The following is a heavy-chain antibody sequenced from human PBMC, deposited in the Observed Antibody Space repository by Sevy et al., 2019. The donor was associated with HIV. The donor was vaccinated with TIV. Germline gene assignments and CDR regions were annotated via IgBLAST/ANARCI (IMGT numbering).Heavy chain of an antibody. CDR2: ISSSSSTI. Sequence: GGSLRLSCAASGFTFSSYSMNWVRQAPGKGLEWVSYISSSSSTIYYADSVKGRFTISRDNAKNSLYLQMNSLRDEDTAVYYCARDRWEGATVTTGNFDYWGQGTLVTVSS. CDR1: GFTFSSYS. J-gene: IGHJ4*02. CDR3: ARDRWEGATVTTGNFDY. V-gene: IGHV3-48*02. D-gene: IGHD4-4*01.